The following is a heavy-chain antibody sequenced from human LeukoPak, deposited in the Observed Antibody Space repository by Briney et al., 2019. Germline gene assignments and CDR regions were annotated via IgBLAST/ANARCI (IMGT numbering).Heavy chain of an antibody. J-gene: IGHJ4*02. V-gene: IGHV3-30*04. CDR1: GFTFSNYI. Sequence: GGSLRLSCAASGFTFSNYIMHSVRQAPGKGLDWVAVILENGSNQYYADSVKGRFTISRDNSKNTLFLQMNSLRGEETAMYYCARVQGGGYRTADYWGQGTLVTVSS. CDR3: ARVQGGGYRTADY. CDR2: ILENGSNQ. D-gene: IGHD6-19*01.